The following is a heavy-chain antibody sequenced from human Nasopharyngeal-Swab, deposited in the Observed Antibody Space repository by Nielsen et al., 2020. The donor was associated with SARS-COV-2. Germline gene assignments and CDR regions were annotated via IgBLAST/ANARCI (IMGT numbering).Heavy chain of an antibody. J-gene: IGHJ6*03. CDR1: GGTFSSYA. CDR2: IIPIFGTA. D-gene: IGHD4-17*01. V-gene: IGHV1-69*13. CDR3: ARLPYGDYEVGSYYYYYMDV. Sequence: SVKVSCKASGGTFSSYAISWVRQAPGQGPEWMGGIIPIFGTANYAQKFQGRVTITADESTSTAYMELSSLRSEDTAVYYCARLPYGDYEVGSYYYYYMDVWGKGTTVTVSS.